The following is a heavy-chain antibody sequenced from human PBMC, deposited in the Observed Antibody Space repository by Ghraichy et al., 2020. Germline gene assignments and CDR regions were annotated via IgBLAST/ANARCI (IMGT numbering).Heavy chain of an antibody. CDR1: GGSISGYY. D-gene: IGHD2-8*01. CDR2: IYHSGTT. J-gene: IGHJ4*02. Sequence: SDTLSLTCTVSGGSISGYYWSWIRQPPRKGLEWIGYIYHSGTTNYNPSLKSRVTISVDTSKNQFSLNLSSVTAADTAVYYCARSNGWSDYWGQGTLVTVSS. CDR3: ARSNGWSDY. V-gene: IGHV4-59*08.